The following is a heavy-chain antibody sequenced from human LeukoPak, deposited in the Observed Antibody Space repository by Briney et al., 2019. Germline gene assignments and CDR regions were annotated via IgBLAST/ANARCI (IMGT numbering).Heavy chain of an antibody. Sequence: PSETLSLTCAVYGGSFSGYYWSWIRQPPGKGLEWIGEINRSGSTNYNPSLKSRVTISVDTSKNQFSLKLSSVTAADTAVYYCARDPSSGWYNDYWGQGTLVTVSS. V-gene: IGHV4-34*01. CDR2: INRSGST. J-gene: IGHJ4*02. D-gene: IGHD6-19*01. CDR1: GGSFSGYY. CDR3: ARDPSSGWYNDY.